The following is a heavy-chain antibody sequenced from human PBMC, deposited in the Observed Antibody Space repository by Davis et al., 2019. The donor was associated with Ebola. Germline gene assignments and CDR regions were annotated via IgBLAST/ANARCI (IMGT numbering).Heavy chain of an antibody. Sequence: MPSETLSLTCTVSGGSISNYYWSWIRQPPGKGLEWIGYIYYSGSTTYNPSLKSRVTISVDTSQNQFSLKLTSVTAADTAVYYCARDISTSSGFDYWGQGTLVTVSS. D-gene: IGHD3-10*01. CDR3: ARDISTSSGFDY. J-gene: IGHJ4*02. V-gene: IGHV4-59*01. CDR1: GGSISNYY. CDR2: IYYSGST.